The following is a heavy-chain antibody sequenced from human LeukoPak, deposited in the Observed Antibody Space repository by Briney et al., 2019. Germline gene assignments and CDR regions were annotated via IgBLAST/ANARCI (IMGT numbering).Heavy chain of an antibody. V-gene: IGHV3-7*01. CDR2: IKEDGSQK. J-gene: IGHJ4*02. Sequence: GGSLRLSCAASGFTVSSNYMSWVRQAPGKGLEWVANIKEDGSQKYYVDSVKGRFTISKDNAKNSLYLQMNSLRAEDTAVYYCARLRSGYYSDYWGQGTLVTVSS. CDR3: ARLRSGYYSDY. D-gene: IGHD3-3*01. CDR1: GFTVSSNY.